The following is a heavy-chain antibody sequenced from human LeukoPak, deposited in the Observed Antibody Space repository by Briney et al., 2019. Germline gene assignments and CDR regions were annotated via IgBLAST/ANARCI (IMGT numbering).Heavy chain of an antibody. CDR3: ARGPVFRLSYYYGMDV. CDR1: GGSISSGGYY. D-gene: IGHD1-14*01. V-gene: IGHV4-39*07. J-gene: IGHJ6*02. CDR2: INHSGST. Sequence: SETLSLTCTVSGGSISSGGYYWSWIRQPPGTGLEWIGEINHSGSTNYNPSLKGRVTISVDTSKNQFSLKLSSVTAADTAVYYCARGPVFRLSYYYGMDVWGQGTTVTVSS.